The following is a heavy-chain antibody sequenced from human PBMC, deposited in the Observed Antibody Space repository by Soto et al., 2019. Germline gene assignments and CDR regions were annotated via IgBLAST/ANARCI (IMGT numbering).Heavy chain of an antibody. CDR3: ARDKWGGVVTYGMDV. Sequence: AASVKVSCKASGYTFTGYYMHWVRQAPGQGLGWMGWINPNSGGTNYAQKFQGRVTMTRDTSISTAYMELSRLRSDDTAVYYCARDKWGGVVTYGMDVWGQGTTVTVSS. V-gene: IGHV1-2*02. J-gene: IGHJ6*02. CDR1: GYTFTGYY. D-gene: IGHD3-3*01. CDR2: INPNSGGT.